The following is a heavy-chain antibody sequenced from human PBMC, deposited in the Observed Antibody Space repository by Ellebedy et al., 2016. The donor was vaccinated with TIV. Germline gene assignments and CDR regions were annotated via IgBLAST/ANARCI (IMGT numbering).Heavy chain of an antibody. CDR2: ISDSGGNT. J-gene: IGHJ4*02. CDR1: GFTFSSYA. V-gene: IGHV3-23*01. D-gene: IGHD5-18*01. Sequence: GESLKISCVASGFTFSSYAMCWVRQAPGKGLEWVSTISDSGGNTHFPDSVKGRFTISRDNSRNTVYLQMNNLRAEDTAVYYCAKDRTPGDGYWVFDFWGQGTLVTVST. CDR3: AKDRTPGDGYWVFDF.